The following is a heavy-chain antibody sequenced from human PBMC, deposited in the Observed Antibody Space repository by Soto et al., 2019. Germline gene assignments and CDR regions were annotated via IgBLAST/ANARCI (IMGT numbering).Heavy chain of an antibody. CDR1: GYTFTNYG. Sequence: QVQLVQSGAEVGKPGASVKVSCKASGYTFTNYGIGWVRQAPGQGLEWMGWISPYSDNTNSAQKLQGRVTMTTDTSTSTAYMELRSLRSDDTAVYYCARDHTMVYAPNVWFDPWGQGTLVTVSS. J-gene: IGHJ5*02. D-gene: IGHD2-8*01. V-gene: IGHV1-18*04. CDR2: ISPYSDNT. CDR3: ARDHTMVYAPNVWFDP.